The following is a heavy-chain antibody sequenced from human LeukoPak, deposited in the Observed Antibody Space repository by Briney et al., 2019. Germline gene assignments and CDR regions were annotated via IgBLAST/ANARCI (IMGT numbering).Heavy chain of an antibody. D-gene: IGHD2-21*02. CDR3: ARHRGPAATD. Sequence: GGSLRLSCAASGFTFSDSWMSWVRQAPGKGLEWVANIKQDGSEKYYVDSVKGRFTISRDNAKNSLYLQMDSLRAEDTAVYYCARHRGPAATDWGQGTLVTVSS. J-gene: IGHJ4*02. V-gene: IGHV3-7*05. CDR2: IKQDGSEK. CDR1: GFTFSDSW.